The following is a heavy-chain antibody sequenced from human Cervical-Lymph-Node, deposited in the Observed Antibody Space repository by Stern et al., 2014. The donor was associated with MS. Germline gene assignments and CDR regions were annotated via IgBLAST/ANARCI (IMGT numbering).Heavy chain of an antibody. J-gene: IGHJ4*02. D-gene: IGHD4-17*01. CDR1: GFTFSSYG. CDR2: IWYDGSNK. Sequence: VQLVESGGGVVQPGRSLRLSCAASGFTFSSYGMHWVRQAPGKGLEWVAVIWYDGSNKYYADSVKGRFTISRDNSKNTLYLQMNSLRAEDTAVYYCARDGARWHYGQTIDYWGQGTLVTVSS. V-gene: IGHV3-33*01. CDR3: ARDGARWHYGQTIDY.